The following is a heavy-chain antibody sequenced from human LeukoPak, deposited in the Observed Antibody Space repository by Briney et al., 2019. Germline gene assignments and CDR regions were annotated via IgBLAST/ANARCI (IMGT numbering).Heavy chain of an antibody. V-gene: IGHV3-21*01. CDR3: ARDAFDI. Sequence: GGPLTLACAASGFTFSSYSMNWVRQAPGKVMIGVSSITTSPSNIYSADSVKGRITNSSDNAKHSLYLQMNSLRAEDTAVYYCARDAFDIWGQGTMVTVSS. J-gene: IGHJ3*02. CDR1: GFTFSSYS. CDR2: ITTSPSNI.